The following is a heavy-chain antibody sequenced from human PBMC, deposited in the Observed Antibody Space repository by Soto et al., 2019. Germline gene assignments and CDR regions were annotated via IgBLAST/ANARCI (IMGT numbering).Heavy chain of an antibody. J-gene: IGHJ4*02. D-gene: IGHD3-10*01. CDR2: ISGGSSVT. V-gene: IGHV3-23*01. CDR1: GFTFSYYA. CDR3: AKVLSKNYYYPFDF. Sequence: GGSLRLSFTASGFTFSYYAMTWVRQSPGKGLEWVSTISGGSSVTYYGDSVKGRFTISRDNATKTLFLQLNRLSAEDTATYYCAKVLSKNYYYPFDFWGQGTQVTVSS.